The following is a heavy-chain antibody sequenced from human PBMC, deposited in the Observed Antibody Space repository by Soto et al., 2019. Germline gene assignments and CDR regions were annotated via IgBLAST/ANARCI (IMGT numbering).Heavy chain of an antibody. CDR2: IYYSGST. CDR3: ARGWGYTHYYYYMDV. CDR1: GGSISSYY. Sequence: QVQLQESGPGLVKPSETLSLTCTVSGGSISSYYWSWVRQPPGKGLEWIGYIYYSGSTNYNPSLKSRVTMSVDTSQSQCSLKLSSVTAADTAVYYCARGWGYTHYYYYMDVWGKWTTVTVSS. J-gene: IGHJ6*03. V-gene: IGHV4-59*01. D-gene: IGHD3-16*01.